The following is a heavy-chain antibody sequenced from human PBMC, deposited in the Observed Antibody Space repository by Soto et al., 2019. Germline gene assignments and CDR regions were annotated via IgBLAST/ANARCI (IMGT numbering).Heavy chain of an antibody. J-gene: IGHJ6*03. CDR3: ERERRPGNYYYMDV. CDR1: GYTFTGYY. V-gene: IGHV1-2*04. Sequence: ASVKVSCKASGYTFTGYYMHWVRQAPGQGLEWMGWINPNSGGTNYAQKFQGWVTMTRDTSISTAYMELSRLRSDDTAVYYCERERRPGNYYYMDVWGKGTTVTVPS. CDR2: INPNSGGT. D-gene: IGHD3-10*01.